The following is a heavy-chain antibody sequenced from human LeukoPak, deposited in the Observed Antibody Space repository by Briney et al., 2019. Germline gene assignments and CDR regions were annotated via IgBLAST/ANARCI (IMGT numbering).Heavy chain of an antibody. CDR2: ISGNGGST. CDR3: AREVRQWLVDY. Sequence: PGGPLRLSCAASGFTFSNYAMHWVRQVTGRGPEYVSVISGNGGSTYYANSVKGRFIISRDNSKNTLYLQMGSLTVEDMAVYYCAREVRQWLVDYWGQGTLVTVSS. V-gene: IGHV3-64*01. J-gene: IGHJ4*02. D-gene: IGHD6-19*01. CDR1: GFTFSNYA.